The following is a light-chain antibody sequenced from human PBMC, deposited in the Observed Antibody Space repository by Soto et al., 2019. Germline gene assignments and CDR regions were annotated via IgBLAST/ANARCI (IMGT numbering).Light chain of an antibody. V-gene: IGKV1-9*01. J-gene: IGKJ3*01. CDR1: QGISSY. Sequence: DIQLTQSPSFLSASVGDRVTITCRASQGISSYLAWYQQKPGKAPKLLIYAASTLQSGVPSRFSGSGSGTEFTLTISSLQPEDFATYYCQQLNSYPSDFTFGPGTKVDIK. CDR3: QQLNSYPSDFT. CDR2: AAS.